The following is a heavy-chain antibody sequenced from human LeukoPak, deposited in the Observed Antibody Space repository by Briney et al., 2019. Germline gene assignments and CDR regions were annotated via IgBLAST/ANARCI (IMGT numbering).Heavy chain of an antibody. D-gene: IGHD6-19*01. CDR3: ARELAGWFDP. CDR2: IGISSGNT. Sequence: GGSLRLSCAASGFPSNDYSMNWVRQAPGKGLEWISYIGISSGNTKYADSVKGRFTISGDNAKNSLYLQMNSLRAEDTAVYYCARELAGWFDPWGQGTLVTVSS. J-gene: IGHJ5*02. CDR1: GFPSNDYS. V-gene: IGHV3-48*04.